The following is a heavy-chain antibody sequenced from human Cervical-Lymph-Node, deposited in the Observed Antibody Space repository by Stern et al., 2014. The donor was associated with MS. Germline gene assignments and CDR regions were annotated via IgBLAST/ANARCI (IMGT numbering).Heavy chain of an antibody. Sequence: QVQLVQSGAEVKKPGSSVKVSCKTSGDNFINHAFTWVRQAPGQGLEWMGGIIPMYGAANYAQKLPGRVTMTADASTNTVYMELSSLRSEDTAMFYCARPFRHYYDSSGYPDALDMWGQGTMVTVSS. J-gene: IGHJ3*02. D-gene: IGHD3-22*01. CDR1: GDNFINHA. V-gene: IGHV1-69*01. CDR3: ARPFRHYYDSSGYPDALDM. CDR2: IIPMYGAA.